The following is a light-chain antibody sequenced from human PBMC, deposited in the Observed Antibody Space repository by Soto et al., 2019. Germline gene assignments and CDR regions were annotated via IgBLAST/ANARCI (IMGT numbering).Light chain of an antibody. J-gene: IGLJ2*01. CDR1: SSDVGSYNL. CDR2: EGS. Sequence: HSALTQPASGSGSPGQSITISCTGTSSDVGSYNLVSWYQQHPGKAPKLMIYEGSKRPSGVSNRFSGSKSGNKASLTISGLHSEDEADYYCRSYAGSSTLVFGGGTKLTVL. V-gene: IGLV2-23*01. CDR3: RSYAGSSTLV.